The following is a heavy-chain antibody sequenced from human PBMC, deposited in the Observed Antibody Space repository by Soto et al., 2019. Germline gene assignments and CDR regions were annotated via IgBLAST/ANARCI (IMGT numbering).Heavy chain of an antibody. D-gene: IGHD3-10*01. Sequence: QVQLVQSGTEVKKPGASVKVSCKASGYTFTNYGITWVRQAPGQGLEWMGWISADNGVTNYAQKLQGRVTMTTDTATCTGYMELRSLRSDDTAVYYCARRGVLPDYWGQGTLVTVSS. J-gene: IGHJ4*02. V-gene: IGHV1-18*01. CDR2: ISADNGVT. CDR3: ARRGVLPDY. CDR1: GYTFTNYG.